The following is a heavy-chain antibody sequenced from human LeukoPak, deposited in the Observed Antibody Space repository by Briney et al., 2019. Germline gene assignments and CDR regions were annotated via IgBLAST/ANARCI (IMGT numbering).Heavy chain of an antibody. CDR1: GFTFSSYA. CDR2: ITDSGVST. CDR3: AKGQSNSGFDY. V-gene: IGHV3-23*01. J-gene: IGHJ4*02. D-gene: IGHD1-26*01. Sequence: GSLRLSCAASGFTFSSYAMSWVRQAPGEGLEWVSTITDSGVSTYYADSVKGRFTISRDNSKNTLYLQMNSLRAEDTAVYYCAKGQSNSGFDYWGQGTLVTVSS.